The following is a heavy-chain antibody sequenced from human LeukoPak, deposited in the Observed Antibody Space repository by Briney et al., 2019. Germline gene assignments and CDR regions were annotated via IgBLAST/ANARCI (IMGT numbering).Heavy chain of an antibody. CDR3: ARGLVGATKKLGSDY. CDR1: GYSISSGYY. D-gene: IGHD1-26*01. Sequence: SETLSLTCTVSGYSISSGYYWGWIRPPPGKGLEWIGSINHSGSTYYNPSLKSRVTISVDTSKNQFSLKLSSVTAADTAVYYCARGLVGATKKLGSDYWGQGTLVTVSS. V-gene: IGHV4-38-2*02. CDR2: INHSGST. J-gene: IGHJ4*02.